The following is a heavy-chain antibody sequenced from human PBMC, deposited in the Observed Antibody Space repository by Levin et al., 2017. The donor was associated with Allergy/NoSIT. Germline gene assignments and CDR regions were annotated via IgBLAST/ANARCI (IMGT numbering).Heavy chain of an antibody. V-gene: IGHV6-1*01. J-gene: IGHJ4*02. CDR2: TYYRSKWYN. Sequence: SQTLSLTCAISGDSVSSNSAAWNWIRQSPSRGLEWLGRTYYRSKWYNDYAVSVKSRIIINPDPSKNQFSLHLNSVTPEDTAVYYCARDLLIASRLRSNYFDYWGQGILVTVSS. D-gene: IGHD6-6*01. CDR1: GDSVSSNSAA. CDR3: ARDLLIASRLRSNYFDY.